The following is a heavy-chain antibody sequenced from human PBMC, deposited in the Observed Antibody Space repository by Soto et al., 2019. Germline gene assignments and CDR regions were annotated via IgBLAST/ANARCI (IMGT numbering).Heavy chain of an antibody. CDR2: IYYSGST. CDR3: ARVRAQHTAMVLGVDYYGMDV. J-gene: IGHJ6*02. Sequence: QVQLQESGPGLVKPSQTLSLTCTVSGGSISSGGYYWSWIRQHPGKGLEWIGYIYYSGSTYYNPSLKSRVTISVDTSKNQFSLKLSSVTAADTAVYYCARVRAQHTAMVLGVDYYGMDVWGQGTTVTVSS. D-gene: IGHD5-18*01. V-gene: IGHV4-31*03. CDR1: GGSISSGGYY.